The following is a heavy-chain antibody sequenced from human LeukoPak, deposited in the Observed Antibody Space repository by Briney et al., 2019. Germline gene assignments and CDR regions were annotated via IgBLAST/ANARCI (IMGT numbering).Heavy chain of an antibody. Sequence: GGSLRLSCAASGFTFSSYWMSWVRQAPGKGLEWVANIKQDGSEKYYVDSVKGRFTISRDNAKNSLYLQMNSLRAEDTAVYYCARGLLQWFEIEEGFDYWGQGTLVTVSS. V-gene: IGHV3-7*01. CDR1: GFTFSSYW. J-gene: IGHJ4*02. D-gene: IGHD3-10*01. CDR2: IKQDGSEK. CDR3: ARGLLQWFEIEEGFDY.